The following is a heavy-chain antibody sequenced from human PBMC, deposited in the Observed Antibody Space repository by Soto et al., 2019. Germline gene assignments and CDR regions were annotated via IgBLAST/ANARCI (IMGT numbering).Heavy chain of an antibody. CDR1: GGSIRSGDYY. Sequence: SETLSLTCTVSGGSIRSGDYYWTWIRQPPGKGLEWIGYVFHTGTAYYYNPSLKRRVNMSIDTSKNQFSLKLNSVTAADTAIYYCVRDSVRFGPAFDSWGQGTQVTISS. D-gene: IGHD3-3*01. CDR2: VFHTGTAY. J-gene: IGHJ4*02. CDR3: VRDSVRFGPAFDS. V-gene: IGHV4-30-4*01.